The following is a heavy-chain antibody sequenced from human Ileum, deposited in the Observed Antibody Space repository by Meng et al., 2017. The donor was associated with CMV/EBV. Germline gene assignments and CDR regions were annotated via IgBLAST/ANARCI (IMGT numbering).Heavy chain of an antibody. CDR1: GFTFSDSP. CDR2: IRSKAHTYAT. J-gene: IGHJ4*02. CDR3: MAQSDY. Sequence: GESLKISCAASGFTFSDSPMHWVRQASGRGLEWVGRIRSKAHTYATAYAASVKGRFTISRDDSKNTAYLQMNSLKTEDTAVYYCMAQSDYWGQGTLVTVSS. V-gene: IGHV3-73*01.